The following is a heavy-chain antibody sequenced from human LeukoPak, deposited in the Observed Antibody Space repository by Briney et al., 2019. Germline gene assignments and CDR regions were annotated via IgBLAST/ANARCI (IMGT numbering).Heavy chain of an antibody. CDR3: ATKFLNGTEGFDI. D-gene: IGHD2-8*01. CDR1: AGSISSSNYY. J-gene: IGHJ3*02. Sequence: SETLSLTFTVSAGSISSSNYYWGWIRQPPGKGLEWSGSIYYSGSTYYNPSLKSRLTISVVPSKNPFSITLSSLTAPPPSIYSWATKFLNGTEGFDIWGQGTMVTVSS. V-gene: IGHV4-39*01. CDR2: IYYSGST.